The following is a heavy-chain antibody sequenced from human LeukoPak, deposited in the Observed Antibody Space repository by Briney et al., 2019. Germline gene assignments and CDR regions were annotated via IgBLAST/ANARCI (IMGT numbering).Heavy chain of an antibody. D-gene: IGHD3-16*01. CDR3: ARDTQGGPDY. Sequence: SETLSLTCTVSGYSISSGYYWGWIRQPPGKGLEWIGRIYTSGSTNYNPSLKSRVTISVDTSKNQFSLKLSSVTAADTAVYYCARDTQGGPDYWGQGTLVTVSS. J-gene: IGHJ4*02. CDR2: IYTSGST. CDR1: GYSISSGYY. V-gene: IGHV4-38-2*02.